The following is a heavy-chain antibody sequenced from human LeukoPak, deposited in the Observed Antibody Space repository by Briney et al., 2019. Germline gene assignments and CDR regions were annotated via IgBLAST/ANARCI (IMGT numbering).Heavy chain of an antibody. CDR3: ARDGSLDY. V-gene: IGHV3-23*01. Sequence: GGSLRLSCAASGFTFSSYAMSWVRQAPGKGLEWVSGISGSGSGTYYADSVKGRFTISRDNAKNSLYLQMNSLRAEDTAVYYCARDGSLDYWGQGTLVTVSS. CDR1: GFTFSSYA. J-gene: IGHJ4*02. D-gene: IGHD3-10*01. CDR2: ISGSGSGT.